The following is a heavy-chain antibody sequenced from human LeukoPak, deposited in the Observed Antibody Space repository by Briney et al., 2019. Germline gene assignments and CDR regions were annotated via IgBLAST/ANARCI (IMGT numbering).Heavy chain of an antibody. CDR1: GGFISSYY. J-gene: IGHJ6*03. CDR2: IYTSGST. CDR3: ARELDSRFLEWLYQDYYYYYMDV. D-gene: IGHD3-3*01. V-gene: IGHV4-4*07. Sequence: SETLSLTCTVSGGFISSYYWSWIRQPAGKGLEWLGRIYTSGSTNYNPSLKSRVTMSVDTSKNQFSLKLSSVTAADTAVYYCARELDSRFLEWLYQDYYYYYMDVWGKGTTVTVSS.